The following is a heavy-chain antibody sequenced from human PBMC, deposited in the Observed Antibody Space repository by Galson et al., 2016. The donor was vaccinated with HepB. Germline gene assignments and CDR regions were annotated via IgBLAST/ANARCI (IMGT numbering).Heavy chain of an antibody. CDR1: GFTFSNYA. V-gene: IGHV3-30*09. J-gene: IGHJ4*02. D-gene: IGHD3-16*02. Sequence: SLRLSCAASGFTFSNYAMHWVRQAPGKGLEWVAVISYDRSNKYYVDSVKGRFAISRDNSKKTLYLQMNSLRAEDTAIYYCARDLPYYDYIWGSYRYEFSFDYWGQGTLVTVSS. CDR3: ARDLPYYDYIWGSYRYEFSFDY. CDR2: ISYDRSNK.